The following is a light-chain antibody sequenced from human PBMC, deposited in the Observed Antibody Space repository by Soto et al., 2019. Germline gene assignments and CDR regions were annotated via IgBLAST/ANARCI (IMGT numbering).Light chain of an antibody. V-gene: IGKV1-39*01. Sequence: DIQMTQSPSSLSASVGDRVTNTCRASESISRHLNWYQQKPGKAPKLLIYAASTLQNGVPSRFSVSGSGTDFTLTISSLQPEDFATYYCQQSYSTLSISFGQGTRLEIK. CDR2: AAS. J-gene: IGKJ5*01. CDR3: QQSYSTLSIS. CDR1: ESISRH.